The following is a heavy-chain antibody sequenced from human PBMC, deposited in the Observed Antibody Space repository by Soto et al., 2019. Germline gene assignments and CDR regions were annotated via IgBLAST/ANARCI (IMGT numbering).Heavy chain of an antibody. CDR3: AREVEGSYSPADF. Sequence: QVQLVQSGPEVKKPGASVTVSGKTSGCTFTDHGIDWVRQAPGQGLEWVGWVSSYNGNTNYAYNLKDRVIMTTDASTSTAYMELRGLRSDATAVYYCAREVEGSYSPADFWGQGTPVTVSS. CDR2: VSSYNGNT. J-gene: IGHJ4*02. V-gene: IGHV1-18*01. D-gene: IGHD3-10*01. CDR1: GCTFTDHG.